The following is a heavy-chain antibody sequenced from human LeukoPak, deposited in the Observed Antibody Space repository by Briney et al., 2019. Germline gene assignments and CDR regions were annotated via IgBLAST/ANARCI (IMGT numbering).Heavy chain of an antibody. V-gene: IGHV3-7*01. J-gene: IGHJ4*02. Sequence: SGGSLRLSCAASGFTFSNYWMSWVRQAPGKGLEWVANIKQDGSEQYYVDSVKGRFTISRDNAKNSLYLQMNSLRAEDTAVYYCARSPGWRSYIDYWGQGTLVTVSS. CDR1: GFTFSNYW. D-gene: IGHD2-15*01. CDR2: IKQDGSEQ. CDR3: ARSPGWRSYIDY.